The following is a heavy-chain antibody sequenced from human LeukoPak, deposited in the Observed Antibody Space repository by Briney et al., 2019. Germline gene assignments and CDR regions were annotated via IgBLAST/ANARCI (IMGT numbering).Heavy chain of an antibody. CDR2: IIPIFGTA. CDR1: GGTFSSYA. D-gene: IGHD2-2*01. V-gene: IGHV1-69*06. Sequence: ASVKVSCKASGGTFSSYAISWVRQAPGQGLEWMGGIIPIFGTANYAQKFQGRVTITADKSTSTAYMELSSLRSEDTAVYYCARERYVVVVPAERQFDPWGQGALVTVSS. CDR3: ARERYVVVVPAERQFDP. J-gene: IGHJ5*02.